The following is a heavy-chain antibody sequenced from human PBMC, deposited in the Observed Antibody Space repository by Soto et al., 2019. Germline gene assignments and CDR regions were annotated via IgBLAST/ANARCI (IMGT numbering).Heavy chain of an antibody. CDR1: GFTFNTYS. Sequence: GGSLRLSCAASGFTFNTYSMNWVRQAPGKGLEWVSYISSGSSNIYYVDSVKGRFTISRDNAKNSLYLQMNSLRDEDTAVYYCAGRFTSGNWFDPWGQGTLVTVSS. V-gene: IGHV3-48*02. J-gene: IGHJ5*02. CDR2: ISSGSSNI. CDR3: AGRFTSGNWFDP. D-gene: IGHD3-3*01.